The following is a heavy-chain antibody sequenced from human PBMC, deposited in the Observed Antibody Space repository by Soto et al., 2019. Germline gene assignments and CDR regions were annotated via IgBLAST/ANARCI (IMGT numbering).Heavy chain of an antibody. CDR3: AGLYHYDSSGYYDY. Sequence: ASVKVSCKASGNSFTTYYMHWVRQAPGQGLEWMGIINPSGGRTTYAQKFQGRVTMTRDTSTGTFHMELSSLTSEDTAVYYCAGLYHYDSSGYYDYWGQGTLVT. V-gene: IGHV1-46*01. D-gene: IGHD3-22*01. CDR2: INPSGGRT. J-gene: IGHJ4*02. CDR1: GNSFTTYY.